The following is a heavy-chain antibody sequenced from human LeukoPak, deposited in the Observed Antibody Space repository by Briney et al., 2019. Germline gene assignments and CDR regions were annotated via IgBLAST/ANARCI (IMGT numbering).Heavy chain of an antibody. CDR1: GFTFSSYA. V-gene: IGHV3-23*01. J-gene: IGHJ5*02. CDR3: AKASVAIPQYCNS. CDR2: ISGSGGST. Sequence: GGSLRLSCAASGFTFSSYAMSWVRQAPGKGLEWVSAISGSGGSTYYADSVKGRFTISRDNSKDTLFLQLNSLTAADTAMYFCAKASVAIPQYCNSWGQGTLVTVSS. D-gene: IGHD2-2*02.